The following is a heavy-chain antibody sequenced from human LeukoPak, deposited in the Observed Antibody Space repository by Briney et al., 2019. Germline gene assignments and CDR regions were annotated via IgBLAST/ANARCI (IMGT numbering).Heavy chain of an antibody. CDR1: GGSISSYY. CDR2: TYYSGST. V-gene: IGHV4-59*08. CDR3: ARTSIAAPIYYYGMDV. Sequence: SETLSLTCTVSGGSISSYYWSWIRQPPGKGLEWIGYTYYSGSTNYNPSLKSRVTISVDTSKNQFSLKLSSVTAADTAVYYCARTSIAAPIYYYGMDVWGQGTTVTVSS. D-gene: IGHD6-6*01. J-gene: IGHJ6*02.